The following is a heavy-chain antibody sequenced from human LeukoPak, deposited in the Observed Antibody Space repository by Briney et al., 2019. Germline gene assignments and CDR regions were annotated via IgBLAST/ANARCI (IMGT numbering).Heavy chain of an antibody. D-gene: IGHD1-26*01. CDR3: TKRVKYGGTWDHFAD. V-gene: IGHV3-23*01. Sequence: GGSLRLSCAASGFTFDNYRMSWVRQAPGKGLEWVSTVNADGGNTYYADSVKGRFTISRDNSKSTLILQMNSLRVGDTALYYCTKRVKYGGTWDHFADWGQGTLVTVSS. J-gene: IGHJ4*02. CDR1: GFTFDNYR. CDR2: VNADGGNT.